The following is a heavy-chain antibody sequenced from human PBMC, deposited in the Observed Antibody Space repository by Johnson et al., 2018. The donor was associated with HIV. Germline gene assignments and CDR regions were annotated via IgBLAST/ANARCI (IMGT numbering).Heavy chain of an antibody. CDR1: GFTFSSYG. V-gene: IGHV3-7*01. Sequence: MQLVESGGGVVQPGGSLRLSCAASGFTFSSYGMHWVRQAPGKGLEWVANIKQDGSEKYYVDSVKGRITISRDNSMNTLYLQMNSLRPEDTAVYYCASLGYTSGWIVSDDGFDVWGQGTLVTVS. J-gene: IGHJ3*01. CDR3: ASLGYTSGWIVSDDGFDV. D-gene: IGHD6-19*01. CDR2: IKQDGSEK.